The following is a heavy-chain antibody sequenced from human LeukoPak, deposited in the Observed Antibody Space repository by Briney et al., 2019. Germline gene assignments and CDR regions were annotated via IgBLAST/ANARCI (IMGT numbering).Heavy chain of an antibody. CDR1: GGSFSGYY. V-gene: IGHV4-34*01. CDR2: INHSGST. Sequence: PSETLSLTCAVYGGSFSGYYWSWIRQRPGKGLEWIGEINHSGSTNYNPSLKSRVTILVDTSKNQFSLKLSSVTAADTAVYYCARGIQWLRRGGFDYWGQGTLVTVSS. D-gene: IGHD5-12*01. CDR3: ARGIQWLRRGGFDY. J-gene: IGHJ4*02.